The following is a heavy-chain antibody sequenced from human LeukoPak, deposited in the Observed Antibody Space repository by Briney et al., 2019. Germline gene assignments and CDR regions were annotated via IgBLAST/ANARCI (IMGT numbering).Heavy chain of an antibody. J-gene: IGHJ4*02. V-gene: IGHV1-46*01. CDR1: GGTFSSYA. CDR3: ARDRIPFDYVWGSYRYRAPDY. Sequence: ASVKVSCKASGGTFSSYAISWVRQAPGQGLEWMGIINPSGGSTSYAQKFQGRVTMTRDMSTSTVYMELSSLRSEDTAVYYCARDRIPFDYVWGSYRYRAPDYWGQGTLVTVSS. CDR2: INPSGGST. D-gene: IGHD3-16*02.